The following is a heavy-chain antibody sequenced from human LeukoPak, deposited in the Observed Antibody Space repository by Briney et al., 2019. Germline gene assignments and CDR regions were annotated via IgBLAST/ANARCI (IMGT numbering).Heavy chain of an antibody. CDR1: GGTFSSYA. CDR2: IIPIFGTA. Sequence: SVKVSCKASGGTFSSYAISWVRQAPGQGLEWMGGIIPIFGTANYAQKFQGRVTITADESTSTAYMELSSLRSEDTAVYYCARGGYYDSSGYYNWYFDLWGRGTLVTVSS. V-gene: IGHV1-69*13. D-gene: IGHD3-22*01. CDR3: ARGGYYDSSGYYNWYFDL. J-gene: IGHJ2*01.